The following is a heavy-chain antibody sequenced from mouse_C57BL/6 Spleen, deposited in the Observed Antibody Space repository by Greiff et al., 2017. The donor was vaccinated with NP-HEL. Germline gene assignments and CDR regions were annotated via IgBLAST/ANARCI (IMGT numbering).Heavy chain of an antibody. CDR2: IDPEDGET. CDR1: GFNINDYY. D-gene: IGHD2-4*01. V-gene: IGHV14-2*01. CDR3: ARSGDYQAWFGY. Sequence: VQLQQSGAELVKPGASVKLSCTASGFNINDYYMHWVKQRTEQGLEWVGRIDPEDGETKYAPKFQGKATITADTSSNTADLQLSSLTTEDTAVYYGARSGDYQAWFGYWGQGTLVTVSA. J-gene: IGHJ3*01.